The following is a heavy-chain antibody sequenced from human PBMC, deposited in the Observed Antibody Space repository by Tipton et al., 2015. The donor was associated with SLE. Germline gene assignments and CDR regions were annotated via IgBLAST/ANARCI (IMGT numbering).Heavy chain of an antibody. CDR3: ARGGSKHYDFWGRQMGPHAFDI. Sequence: TLSLTCTVSGGSISSSSYYWGWVRQPPGKGLEWIATIYHTGNSYYNPSLKSRVTISVDTSKNQFSLKLSSVTAADTAVYYCARGGSKHYDFWGRQMGPHAFDIWGQETKVTVSS. V-gene: IGHV4-39*07. CDR1: GGSISSSSYY. D-gene: IGHD3-3*01. J-gene: IGHJ3*02. CDR2: IYHTGNS.